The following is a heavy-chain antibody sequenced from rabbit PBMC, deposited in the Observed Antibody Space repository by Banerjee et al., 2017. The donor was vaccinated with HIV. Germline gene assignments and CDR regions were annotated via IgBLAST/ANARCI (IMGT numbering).Heavy chain of an antibody. Sequence: QSLEESGGDLVKPGASLTLTCTASGFDFSRYDIFWVRQAPGKGLEWIACIYGGDGRTPYASWAKGRFTISKTSSTPVTLQMTSLTAADTATYFCARQRVSDYGNWDLWGPGTLVTVS. CDR2: IYGGDGRT. J-gene: IGHJ4*01. CDR3: ARQRVSDYGNWDL. V-gene: IGHV1S40*01. D-gene: IGHD2-1*01. CDR1: GFDFSRYD.